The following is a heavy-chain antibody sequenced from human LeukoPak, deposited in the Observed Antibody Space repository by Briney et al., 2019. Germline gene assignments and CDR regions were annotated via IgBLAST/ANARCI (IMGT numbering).Heavy chain of an antibody. CDR3: ARVRAVGMVVAAPPLDV. J-gene: IGHJ6*04. CDR1: GGTFSSYA. CDR2: IIPIFGTA. D-gene: IGHD2-15*01. Sequence: ASVKVSCKASGGTFSSYAISWVRQAPGQGLEWMGGIIPIFGTANYAQKFQGRVTITTDESTSTAYMELCSLRSEDTAVYYCARVRAVGMVVAAPPLDVWGKGTTVTVSS. V-gene: IGHV1-69*05.